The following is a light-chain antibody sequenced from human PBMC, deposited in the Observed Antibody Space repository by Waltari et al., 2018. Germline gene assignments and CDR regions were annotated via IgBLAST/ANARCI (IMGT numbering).Light chain of an antibody. CDR1: QGVSSN. Sequence: EIVLTQSPATLSLSPGERGTLSCRASQGVSSNLAWYQQKPGQAPRLLIYDASNRATGVPARFSGSGSGTDFTLTISSLEPEDFAVYYCQQRCTWPLTFGGGTKVEIK. J-gene: IGKJ4*01. CDR2: DAS. V-gene: IGKV3-11*01. CDR3: QQRCTWPLT.